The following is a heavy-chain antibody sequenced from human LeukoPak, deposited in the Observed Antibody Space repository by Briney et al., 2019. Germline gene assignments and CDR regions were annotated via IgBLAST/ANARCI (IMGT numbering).Heavy chain of an antibody. CDR3: AKDRRHIVVVIAIPEEYYFDY. V-gene: IGHV3-30*02. CDR2: IRYDGSNK. CDR1: GFTFSSYG. J-gene: IGHJ4*02. Sequence: PGGSLRLSCAASGFTFSSYGMHWVRQAPGKGLEWVAFIRYDGSNKYYADSVKGRFTISRDNSKSTLYLQMNSLRAEDTAVYYCAKDRRHIVVVIAIPEEYYFDYWGQGTLVTVSS. D-gene: IGHD2-21*01.